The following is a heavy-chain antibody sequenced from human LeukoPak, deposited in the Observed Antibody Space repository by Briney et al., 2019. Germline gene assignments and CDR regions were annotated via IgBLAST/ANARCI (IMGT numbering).Heavy chain of an antibody. V-gene: IGHV4-4*02. CDR3: TRESRPFCPFAY. CDR2: ISHSGTT. CDR1: GFIFSTYE. D-gene: IGHD2-2*01. J-gene: IGHJ4*02. Sequence: GSLRLSCAASGFIFSTYEMHWVRQAPGKGLEWIGEISHSGTTNYNPSLRSRVVMSLDRANNQFSLSLTSVTAADTAVYYCTRESRPFCPFAYWGQGVLVTVSS.